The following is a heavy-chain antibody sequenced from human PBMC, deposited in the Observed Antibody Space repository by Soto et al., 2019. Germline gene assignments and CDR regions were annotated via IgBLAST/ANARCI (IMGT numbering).Heavy chain of an antibody. CDR3: ARDSRSGFADYALDY. D-gene: IGHD4-17*01. V-gene: IGHV3-7*01. Sequence: GGSLRLSCAAASGFSFRGYWMTWVRQAPGKGLEWVANINQDGSEKYYVDSVKGRFTISRDNGNNSLDLQMNILRAEDTAIYYCARDSRSGFADYALDYWGQGTLVTVSS. CDR2: INQDGSEK. CDR1: GFSFRGYW. J-gene: IGHJ4*02.